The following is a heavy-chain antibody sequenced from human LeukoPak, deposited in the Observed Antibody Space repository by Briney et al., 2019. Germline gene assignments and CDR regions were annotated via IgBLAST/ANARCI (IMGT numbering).Heavy chain of an antibody. Sequence: PGGSLRLSCAASGFTFSNAWMSWVRQAPGKGLEWVGRIKTKAAGGTTDYAAPVKGRFTISRDDSKNTLYLQMNSLKTEDTAVYYCTAAYSYGSTGDYWGQGTLVTVSS. D-gene: IGHD5-18*01. V-gene: IGHV3-15*01. CDR2: IKTKAAGGTT. J-gene: IGHJ4*02. CDR3: TAAYSYGSTGDY. CDR1: GFTFSNAW.